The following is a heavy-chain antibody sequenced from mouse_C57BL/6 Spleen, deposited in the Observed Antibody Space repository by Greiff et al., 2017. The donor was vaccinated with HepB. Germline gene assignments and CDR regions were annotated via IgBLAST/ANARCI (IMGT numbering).Heavy chain of an antibody. V-gene: IGHV5-16*01. CDR1: GFTFSDYY. Sequence: EVQRVESEGGLVQPGSSMKLSCTASGFTFSDYYMAWVRQVPEKGLEWVANINYDGSSTYYLDSLKSRFIISRDNAKNILYLQMSSLKSEDTATYYCARAGWDYDYAMDYWGQGTSVTVSS. CDR2: INYDGSST. J-gene: IGHJ4*01. CDR3: ARAGWDYDYAMDY. D-gene: IGHD2-4*01.